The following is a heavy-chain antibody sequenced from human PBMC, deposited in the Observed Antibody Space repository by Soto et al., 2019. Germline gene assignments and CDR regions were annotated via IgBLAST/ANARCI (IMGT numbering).Heavy chain of an antibody. D-gene: IGHD3-10*01. V-gene: IGHV1-3*01. J-gene: IGHJ5*02. Sequence: QVQLVQSGAEVKKPGASVKVYCKASGYTFTSYAMHWVRQAPGQRLEWMGWINAGNGNTKYSQKFQGRVTITRDTSASTAYMELSSLRSEDTAVYYCARASSVRGVNNWFDPWGQGTLVTVSS. CDR2: INAGNGNT. CDR3: ARASSVRGVNNWFDP. CDR1: GYTFTSYA.